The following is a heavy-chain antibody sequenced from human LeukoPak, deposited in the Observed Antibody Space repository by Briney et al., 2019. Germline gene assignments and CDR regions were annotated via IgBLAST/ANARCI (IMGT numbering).Heavy chain of an antibody. V-gene: IGHV3-23*01. CDR2: ISGSGIST. CDR3: AKDQFGSNKSIDC. J-gene: IGHJ4*02. Sequence: PGASLRLSCAASGFTFSIHAMNWVRQAPGKGLEWVSAISGSGISTYYAYSVKGRFTISRDNSKNTVYLQVNSLRVEDTAVYYCAKDQFGSNKSIDCWGQGILVTVSS. D-gene: IGHD3-10*01. CDR1: GFTFSIHA.